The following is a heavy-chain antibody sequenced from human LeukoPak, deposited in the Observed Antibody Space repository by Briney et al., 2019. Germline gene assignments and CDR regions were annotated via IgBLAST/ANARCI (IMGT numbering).Heavy chain of an antibody. J-gene: IGHJ4*02. V-gene: IGHV4-59*01. Sequence: SETLSLTCTVTGGSISNYYWSWIRQPPGKGLEWIGYIYTSGSTNCNPSLKSRVTMSIDTSKNRFSLKLSSVTAADTAVYYCARRGWELELDYWGQGILVTVSS. CDR3: ARRGWELELDY. CDR1: GGSISNYY. D-gene: IGHD1-26*01. CDR2: IYTSGST.